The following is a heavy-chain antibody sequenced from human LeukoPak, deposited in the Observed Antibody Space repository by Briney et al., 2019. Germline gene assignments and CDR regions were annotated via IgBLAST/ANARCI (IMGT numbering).Heavy chain of an antibody. CDR3: AKRYCSGGSCPGWFDP. CDR1: GFTFSSYA. V-gene: IGHV3-23*01. Sequence: GGSLRLSCAASGFTFSSYAMSWVRQAPGKGLEWVSAISGSGGSTYYADSVKGRFTISRDNSKNTLYLQMNSLRAEGTAVYYCAKRYCSGGSCPGWFDPWGQGTLVTVSS. D-gene: IGHD2-15*01. CDR2: ISGSGGST. J-gene: IGHJ5*02.